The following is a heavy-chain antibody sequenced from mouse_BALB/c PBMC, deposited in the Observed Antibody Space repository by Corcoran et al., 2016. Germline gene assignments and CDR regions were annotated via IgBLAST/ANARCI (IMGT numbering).Heavy chain of an antibody. J-gene: IGHJ2*01. CDR1: GFNIKDYY. V-gene: IGHV14-1*02. D-gene: IGHD3-3*01. Sequence: VQLQQSGDELVRPGTVDKLSWKASGFNIKDYYMHWGKQRTEQGLEWFGWIDPENGNTIYDPKFQGKASITADTSSNTAYLQLSSLTSEDTAVYYCARSKGDNFDYWGQGTTLTVSS. CDR2: IDPENGNT. CDR3: ARSKGDNFDY.